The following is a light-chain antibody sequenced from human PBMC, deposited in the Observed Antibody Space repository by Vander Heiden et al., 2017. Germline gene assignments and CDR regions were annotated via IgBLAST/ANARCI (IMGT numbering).Light chain of an antibody. CDR1: QSVSSY. CDR2: DAS. J-gene: IGKJ4*01. CDR3: QQRSNWRT. V-gene: IGKV3-11*01. Sequence: EIVLTQSPATLSLSPGERATLSCRASQSVSSYLAWYQHKPGQAPRLLIYDASNRATGIPARFSGSGSGTYFTLTISSLEPEDFAVYYCQQRSNWRTFGGGTKVEIK.